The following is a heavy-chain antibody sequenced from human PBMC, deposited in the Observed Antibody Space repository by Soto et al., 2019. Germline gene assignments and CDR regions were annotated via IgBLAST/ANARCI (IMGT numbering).Heavy chain of an antibody. D-gene: IGHD5-12*01. V-gene: IGHV3-30*18. CDR1: GFTFSSYG. Sequence: HPVGSLRLSCAASGFTFSSYGMHWVRQAPGKGLEWVAVISYDGSNKYYADSVKGRFTISRDNSKNTLYLQMNSLRAEDTAVYYCAKIHPPEARYAGPDYWGQGTLVTVSS. CDR2: ISYDGSNK. CDR3: AKIHPPEARYAGPDY. J-gene: IGHJ4*02.